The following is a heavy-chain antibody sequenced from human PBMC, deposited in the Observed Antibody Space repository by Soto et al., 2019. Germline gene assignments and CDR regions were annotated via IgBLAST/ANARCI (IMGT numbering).Heavy chain of an antibody. Sequence: SETLSLTCTVSGGSISSYYWSWIRQPPGKGLEWIGYIYYSGSTNYNPSLKSRVTISVDTSKNQFSLKLSSVTAADTAVYYCARDYMYYYDSSGYGPTYYYYGMDVWGQGTTVTVSS. V-gene: IGHV4-59*01. CDR1: GGSISSYY. CDR3: ARDYMYYYDSSGYGPTYYYYGMDV. CDR2: IYYSGST. J-gene: IGHJ6*02. D-gene: IGHD3-22*01.